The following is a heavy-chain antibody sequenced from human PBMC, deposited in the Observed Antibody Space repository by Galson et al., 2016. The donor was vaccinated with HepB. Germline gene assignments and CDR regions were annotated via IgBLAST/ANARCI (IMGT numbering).Heavy chain of an antibody. CDR2: IKNKTDGGTT. V-gene: IGHV3-15*01. CDR3: TTRWFDP. J-gene: IGHJ5*02. CDR1: GFTFSNAW. Sequence: SLRLSCAASGFTFSNAWMSWVRQAPGKGLEWVGRIKNKTDGGTTDYAAPVKGRFTISRDDSKNTLYLQMNSLKTEDTAVYYCTTRWFDPWGQGTPVTVSS.